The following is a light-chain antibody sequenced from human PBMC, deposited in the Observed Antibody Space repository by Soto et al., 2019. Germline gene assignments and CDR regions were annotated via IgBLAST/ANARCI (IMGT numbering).Light chain of an antibody. J-gene: IGLJ3*02. CDR3: SSYAASNNFYFV. V-gene: IGLV2-8*01. CDR2: EIT. CDR1: SSDVGGYNY. Sequence: QSVLPQPPSASGSPGQSVTISFTGTSSDVGGYNYVSWYQQYPGRAPKLMIYEITKRPSGVPDRFSGSKSGNTASLTVSGLQAEDEADYYCSSYAASNNFYFVFGGGTKVTV.